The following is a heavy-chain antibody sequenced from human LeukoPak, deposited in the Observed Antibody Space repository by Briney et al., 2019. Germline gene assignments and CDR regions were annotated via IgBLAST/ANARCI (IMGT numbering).Heavy chain of an antibody. CDR3: ARAVAGTRNALDI. J-gene: IGHJ4*02. Sequence: GGSLRLSCAASGFTFSNYNMNWVRQAPGKGLEWVSSISSSSSYTYYADSVKGRFTISRDNAKNSLYLQMNSLRAEDTGVYYCARAVAGTRNALDIWGQGTLVTVSS. D-gene: IGHD6-19*01. V-gene: IGHV3-21*01. CDR1: GFTFSNYN. CDR2: ISSSSSYT.